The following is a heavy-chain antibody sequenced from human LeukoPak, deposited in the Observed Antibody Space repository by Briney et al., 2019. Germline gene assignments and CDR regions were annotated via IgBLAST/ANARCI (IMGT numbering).Heavy chain of an antibody. J-gene: IGHJ5*02. V-gene: IGHV4-61*02. CDR3: ARELRYFDWLRHWFVP. CDR2: IYTSGST. D-gene: IGHD3-9*01. Sequence: SETLSLTCTVSGGSISSGSYYWSWIRQPAGKGLEWIGRIYTSGSTNYNPSLKSRVTISVDTSKNQFSLKLSSVTAADTAVYYCARELRYFDWLRHWFVPWGQGTLVTVSS. CDR1: GGSISSGSYY.